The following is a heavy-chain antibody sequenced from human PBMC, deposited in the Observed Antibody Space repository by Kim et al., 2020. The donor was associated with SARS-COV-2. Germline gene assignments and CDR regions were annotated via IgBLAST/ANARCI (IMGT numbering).Heavy chain of an antibody. CDR3: RKDILTGYKSFRYYYGMDV. V-gene: IGHV3-15*01. D-gene: IGHD3-9*01. Sequence: LSLTCAASGFTFSNAWMSWVRQAPGKGLEWVGRIKSKTDGGTTDYAAPVKGRFTISRDDSKNTLYLQMNSLKTEDTAVYYCRKDILTGYKSFRYYYGMDVWGQGTTVTVSS. CDR1: GFTFSNAW. J-gene: IGHJ6*02. CDR2: IKSKTDGGTT.